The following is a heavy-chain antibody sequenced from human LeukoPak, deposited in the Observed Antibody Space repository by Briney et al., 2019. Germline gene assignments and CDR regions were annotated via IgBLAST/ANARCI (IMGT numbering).Heavy chain of an antibody. CDR2: ISSSSSYI. D-gene: IGHD5-18*01. Sequence: AAGSLRLSCAASGFTFSSYSMNWVRQAPGKGLEWVSSISSSSSYIYYADSVKGRFTISRDNAKNSLYLQMNSLRAEDTAVYYCARSLGYSYGYVFDYWGQGTLVTVSS. CDR1: GFTFSSYS. V-gene: IGHV3-21*01. CDR3: ARSLGYSYGYVFDY. J-gene: IGHJ4*02.